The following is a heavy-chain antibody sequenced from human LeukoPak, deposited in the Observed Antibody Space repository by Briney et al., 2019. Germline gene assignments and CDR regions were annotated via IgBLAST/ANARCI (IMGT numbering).Heavy chain of an antibody. CDR1: GGSFSSHY. CDR3: ATIKRGYPFGYFDF. CDR2: MSDSVTS. D-gene: IGHD5-18*01. Sequence: SETLSLTCTVSGGSFSSHYWRWIRQSRGKGLELIPYMSDSVTSKDNPSLKSRLTLSADTSKNKFSLRLSSVTAADTAVYYCATIKRGYPFGYFDFWGQGILVTVSS. V-gene: IGHV4-59*11. J-gene: IGHJ4*02.